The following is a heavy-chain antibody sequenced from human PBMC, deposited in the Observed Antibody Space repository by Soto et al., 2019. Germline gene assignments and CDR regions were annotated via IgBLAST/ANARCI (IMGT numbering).Heavy chain of an antibody. CDR3: PTLMAVSSPGWGRTSAN. V-gene: IGHV3-23*01. CDR2: ISSNADTT. CDR1: GFNFNNYA. Sequence: EVHLLESGAGLVQPGGSLRLSCAASGFNFNNYAMSWVRQAPGERPEWVSFISSNADTTYYADSVKGRFTISTDNSRNTQFPQMTTLGAEAAAIYYCPTLMAVSSPGWGRTSANRGQGALVSVAS. D-gene: IGHD2-2*01. J-gene: IGHJ4*02.